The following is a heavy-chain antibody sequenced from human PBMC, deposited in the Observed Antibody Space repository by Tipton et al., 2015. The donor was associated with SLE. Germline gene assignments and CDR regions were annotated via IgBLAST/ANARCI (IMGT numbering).Heavy chain of an antibody. J-gene: IGHJ4*02. D-gene: IGHD2-15*01. Sequence: SLRLSCEATGFTFETYGMNWVRQAPGKGLEWVSYISSSGSTIYYADSVKGRFTISRDNAKNSLYLQMNSLRAEDTAVYYCAREGAATPDYWGQGTLVTVSS. CDR2: ISSSGSTI. CDR3: AREGAATPDY. V-gene: IGHV3-48*03. CDR1: GFTFETYG.